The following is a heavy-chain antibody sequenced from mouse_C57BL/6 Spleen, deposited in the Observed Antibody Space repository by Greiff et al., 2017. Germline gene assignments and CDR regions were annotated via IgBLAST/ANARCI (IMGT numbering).Heavy chain of an antibody. CDR1: GYTFTSYW. D-gene: IGHD1-1*01. J-gene: IGHJ2*01. CDR2: IDPSDSYT. Sequence: QVQLQQSGAELVRPGTSVKLSCKASGYTFTSYWMHWVKQRPGQGLEWIGVIDPSDSYTNYNQKFKGKATLTVDTSSSSAYMQLSSLTSEDSAVYYCARLDYGSRNYFDYWGQGTTLTVSS. CDR3: ARLDYGSRNYFDY. V-gene: IGHV1-59*01.